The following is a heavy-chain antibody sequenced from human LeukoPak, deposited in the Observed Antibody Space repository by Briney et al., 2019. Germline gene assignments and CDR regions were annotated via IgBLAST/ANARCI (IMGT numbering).Heavy chain of an antibody. J-gene: IGHJ6*03. V-gene: IGHV1-69*13. CDR2: IIPIFGTA. CDR3: ARMTRSYDFWSGPGNYYYYMDV. Sequence: SVKVSCKASGGTFSSYAISWVRQAPGQGLEWMGGIIPIFGTANYAQKFQGRVTITADESTSTAYMELSSLRPEDTAVYYCARMTRSYDFWSGPGNYYYYMDVWGKGTTVTVSS. D-gene: IGHD3-3*01. CDR1: GGTFSSYA.